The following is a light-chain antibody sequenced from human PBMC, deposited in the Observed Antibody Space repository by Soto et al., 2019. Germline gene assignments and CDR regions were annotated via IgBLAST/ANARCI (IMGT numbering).Light chain of an antibody. CDR2: AAS. Sequence: DIQITHSPSSLSASVGDRVTVTCRPSQGISNNLAWYQQKPGKAPKLLIYAASTLQSGVPSRFSGSGSGKDFTLNISSLQPEDVATYYCQKYYSAPWTFGQGTKVHIK. V-gene: IGKV1-27*01. CDR1: QGISNN. CDR3: QKYYSAPWT. J-gene: IGKJ1*01.